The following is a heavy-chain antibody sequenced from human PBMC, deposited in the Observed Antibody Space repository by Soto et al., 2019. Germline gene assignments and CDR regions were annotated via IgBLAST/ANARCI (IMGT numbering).Heavy chain of an antibody. V-gene: IGHV2-5*02. Sequence: QITLKESGPTLVKPTQTLTLTCTFSGFSLSTSGVGVGWIRQPPGKALEWPALIYWDDDKRYSPSLKSRLSITKDTSNNQVLLTMTNMDPVDTATYYCAHTPLREWGFDFWGQGTLVTVSS. CDR1: GFSLSTSGVG. CDR3: AHTPLREWGFDF. D-gene: IGHD3-3*01. CDR2: IYWDDDK. J-gene: IGHJ4*02.